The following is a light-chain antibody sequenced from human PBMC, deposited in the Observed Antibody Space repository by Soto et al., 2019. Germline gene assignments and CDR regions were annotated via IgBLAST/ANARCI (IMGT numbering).Light chain of an antibody. CDR2: DVN. Sequence: QSALTQPASVSGSPGQSITISCTGTSSDVGGYNFVSWYQQHPGKAPRLMILDVNNRPSGVSTRFSGSKSGNTASLTISGLQAKDEADYYCCSYSGSSTIVVFGGGTKLTVL. CDR1: SSDVGGYNF. CDR3: CSYSGSSTIVV. J-gene: IGLJ2*01. V-gene: IGLV2-14*03.